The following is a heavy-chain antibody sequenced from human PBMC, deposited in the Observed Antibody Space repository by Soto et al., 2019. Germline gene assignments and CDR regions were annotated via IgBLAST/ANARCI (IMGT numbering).Heavy chain of an antibody. CDR1: GGSVSSGSYY. CDR3: ARWPNWFDP. CDR2: IYYSGST. V-gene: IGHV4-61*01. Sequence: QVQLQESGPGLVKPSETLSLTCTVSGGSVSSGSYYWGWIRQPPGKGLEWIGYIYYSGSTNYNPSLKSRVTISVDTSKNQFSLKLRSVTAADTAVYYCARWPNWFDPWGQGTLVTVSS. J-gene: IGHJ5*02.